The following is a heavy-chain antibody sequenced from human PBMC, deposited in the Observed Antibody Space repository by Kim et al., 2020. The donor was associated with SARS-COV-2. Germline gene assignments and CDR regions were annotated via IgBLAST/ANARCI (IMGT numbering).Heavy chain of an antibody. D-gene: IGHD3-9*01. V-gene: IGHV5-51*01. J-gene: IGHJ5*02. Sequence: PSFQGQVTISADKSISTAYLQWSSLKASDTAMYYCARLSPVFATINWFDPWGQGTLVTVSS. CDR3: ARLSPVFATINWFDP.